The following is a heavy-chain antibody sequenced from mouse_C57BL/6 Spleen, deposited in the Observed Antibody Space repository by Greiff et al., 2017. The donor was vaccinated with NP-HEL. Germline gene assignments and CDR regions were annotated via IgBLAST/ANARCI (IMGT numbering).Heavy chain of an antibody. Sequence: VQLKESGPELVKPGASVKMSCKASGYTFTDYNMHWVKQSHGKSLEWIGYINPNNGGTSYNQKFKGKATLTVNKSSSTAYMELRSLTSEDSAVYYCARSYYGSFDYWGQGTTLTVSS. J-gene: IGHJ2*01. CDR2: INPNNGGT. CDR1: GYTFTDYN. CDR3: ARSYYGSFDY. D-gene: IGHD1-1*01. V-gene: IGHV1-22*01.